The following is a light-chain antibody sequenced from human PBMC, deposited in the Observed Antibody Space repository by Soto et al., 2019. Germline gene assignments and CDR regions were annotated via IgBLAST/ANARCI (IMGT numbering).Light chain of an antibody. CDR3: QTWDTGIRV. J-gene: IGLJ3*02. CDR1: SGHSSYA. Sequence: QSVLTQSPSASASLGASVKLTCTLSSGHSSYAIAWHQQQPEKGPRYLMKVNSDGSHSKGDGIPDRFSGSSSGAERYLTISSLQSEDEADYYCQTWDTGIRVFGGGTQLTVL. CDR2: VNSDGSH. V-gene: IGLV4-69*01.